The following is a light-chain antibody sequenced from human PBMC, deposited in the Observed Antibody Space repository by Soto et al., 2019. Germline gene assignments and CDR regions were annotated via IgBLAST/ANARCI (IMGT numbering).Light chain of an antibody. CDR3: QAWDESTAV. CDR1: KLGDKY. Sequence: SYELTQPPSVSVSPGQTATITCSGDKLGDKYTCWYQQKPGQSPILDIQEDTKRPSGIPERFSGSNSGNTATLTISGTQPLDEADYYCQAWDESTAVFGGGTKLTVL. J-gene: IGLJ2*01. V-gene: IGLV3-1*01. CDR2: EDT.